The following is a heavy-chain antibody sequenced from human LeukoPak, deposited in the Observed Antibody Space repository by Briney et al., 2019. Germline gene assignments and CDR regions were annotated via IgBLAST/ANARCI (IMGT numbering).Heavy chain of an antibody. CDR1: GFTFSSYG. J-gene: IGHJ4*02. CDR2: IWCDGSNK. CDR3: ARDHDFWSGIDY. V-gene: IGHV3-33*01. Sequence: PGRSLRLSCAASGFTFSSYGMHWVRQAPGKGLEWVAVIWCDGSNKYYADSVKGRFTISRDNSKNTLYLQMNSLRAEDTAVYYCARDHDFWSGIDYWGQGTLVTVSS. D-gene: IGHD3-3*01.